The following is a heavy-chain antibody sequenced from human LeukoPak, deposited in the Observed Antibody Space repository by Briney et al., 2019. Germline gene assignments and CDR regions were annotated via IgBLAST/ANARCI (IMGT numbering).Heavy chain of an antibody. CDR3: AGDGAFGELGSKQHDP. J-gene: IGHJ5*02. Sequence: SETLSLTCAVYGGSFSGYYWSWIRQPPGKGLEWIGEINHSGSTNYNPSLKSRVTISVDTSKNQFSLKLSPVTAADTAVYYCAGDGAFGELGSKQHDPWGQGTLVTVSS. CDR2: INHSGST. CDR1: GGSFSGYY. V-gene: IGHV4-34*01. D-gene: IGHD3-10*01.